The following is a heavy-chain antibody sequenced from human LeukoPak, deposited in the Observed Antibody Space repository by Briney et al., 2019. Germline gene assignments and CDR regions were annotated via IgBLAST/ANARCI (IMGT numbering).Heavy chain of an antibody. CDR2: ISDNGGDT. Sequence: GGSLRLSCGASGFTFSTYAMSWVRQAPGKGLEWVSAISDNGGDTYYAAPVKGRFTISRDDSKNTLYLQMNSLRTEDTALYYCTTDKQVSPDYWGQGTLVTVSS. CDR3: TTDKQVSPDY. D-gene: IGHD6-13*01. CDR1: GFTFSTYA. J-gene: IGHJ4*02. V-gene: IGHV3-23*01.